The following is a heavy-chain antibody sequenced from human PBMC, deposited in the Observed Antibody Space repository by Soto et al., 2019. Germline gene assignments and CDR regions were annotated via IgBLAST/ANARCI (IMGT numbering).Heavy chain of an antibody. CDR2: IGSKGETYAT. CDR1: GFTFGASA. Sequence: SLRLSCAASGFTFGASALQWVRQASGKGLEWLGRIGSKGETYATTYAASVKGRFTISRDNAKNTLYLHMNSLRAEDTAVYYCVRDMQLWRLDSWGQGTLVTVSS. V-gene: IGHV3-73*01. CDR3: VRDMQLWRLDS. J-gene: IGHJ4*02. D-gene: IGHD2-15*01.